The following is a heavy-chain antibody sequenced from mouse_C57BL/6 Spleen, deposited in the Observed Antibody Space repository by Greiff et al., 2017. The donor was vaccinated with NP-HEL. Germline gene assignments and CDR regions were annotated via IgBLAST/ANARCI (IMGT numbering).Heavy chain of an antibody. Sequence: VQLQQSGPELVKPGASVKISCKASGYAFSSSWMNWVKQRPGKGLEWIGRIYPGDGDTNYNGKFKGKATLTADKSSSTAYMQLSSLTSEDSAVYFCARGGSSGYLLGYWGKGTTLTVSS. CDR3: ARGGSSGYLLGY. D-gene: IGHD3-2*02. J-gene: IGHJ2*01. CDR2: IYPGDGDT. CDR1: GYAFSSSW. V-gene: IGHV1-82*01.